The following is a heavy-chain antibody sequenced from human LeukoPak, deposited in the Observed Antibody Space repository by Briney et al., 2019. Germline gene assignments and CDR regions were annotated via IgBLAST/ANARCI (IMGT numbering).Heavy chain of an antibody. Sequence: LETVSLTCDVSGGSISRTNWWSWVRQSPGQGLEWIGEISLSGRTNYNPSLQSRVTMSLDESKNQLSLDLASVTAADTAVYYCSRESGAFSLFGYWGQGTLVTVRS. D-gene: IGHD1-26*01. CDR3: SRESGAFSLFGY. CDR1: GGSISRTNW. V-gene: IGHV4-4*02. J-gene: IGHJ4*02. CDR2: ISLSGRT.